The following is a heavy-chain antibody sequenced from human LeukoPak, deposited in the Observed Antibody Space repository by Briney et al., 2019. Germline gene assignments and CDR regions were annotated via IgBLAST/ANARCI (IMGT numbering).Heavy chain of an antibody. D-gene: IGHD2-2*01. CDR1: GYTFTDYF. CDR3: AKDPRRYCSSTSCSPH. Sequence: ASVKVSCKASGYTFTDYFMNWMRQAPGQRLEWMGWINAGNGNTKYSQKLQGRVTITRDTSSSTAYMQLSSLRSEDTAVYYCAKDPRRYCSSTSCSPHWGQGTLVTVSS. J-gene: IGHJ4*02. V-gene: IGHV1/OR15-3*02. CDR2: INAGNGNT.